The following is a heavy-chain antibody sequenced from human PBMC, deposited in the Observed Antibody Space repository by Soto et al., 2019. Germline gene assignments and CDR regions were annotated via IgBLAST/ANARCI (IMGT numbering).Heavy chain of an antibody. D-gene: IGHD1-26*01. CDR3: ARGGSYVGFDS. J-gene: IGHJ4*02. CDR2: IHYFGST. Sequence: SETLSLTCTVSGGSLNSSSHYWSWIRQPPGKGLEWIGYIHYFGSTKYNPSLESRVVISVDTSKNQFSLKVPSVTAAHTAIYFCARGGSYVGFDSWGQGTLVTVSS. V-gene: IGHV4-61*01. CDR1: GGSLNSSSHY.